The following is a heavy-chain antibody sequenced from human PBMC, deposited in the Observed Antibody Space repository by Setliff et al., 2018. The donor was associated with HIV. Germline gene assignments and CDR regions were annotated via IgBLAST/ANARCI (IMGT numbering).Heavy chain of an antibody. CDR2: IIPIFATA. CDR1: GGTFSTCA. J-gene: IGHJ5*02. D-gene: IGHD2-2*01. V-gene: IGHV1-69*13. CDR3: ARDYVVPAGINNWFDP. Sequence: SVKVSCKASGGTFSTCAISWVRQAPGQGLEWMGGIIPIFATANYAQKFQGRVTITADESTSTAYMELSSLRSEDTAVYYCARDYVVPAGINNWFDPWGQGTLVTVSS.